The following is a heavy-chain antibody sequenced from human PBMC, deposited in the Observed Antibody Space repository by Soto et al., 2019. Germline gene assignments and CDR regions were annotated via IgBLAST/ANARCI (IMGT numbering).Heavy chain of an antibody. Sequence: SETLSLTCTVSGGSISSYYWSWIRQPPGKGLEWIGYIYYSGSTNYNTSLKSRITISVDTSKNQFSMKLNSVTAADTAVYYCARDIMGTNYYYYGMDVWGQGTTVTVSS. D-gene: IGHD2-8*01. J-gene: IGHJ6*02. CDR1: GGSISSYY. V-gene: IGHV4-59*01. CDR3: ARDIMGTNYYYYGMDV. CDR2: IYYSGST.